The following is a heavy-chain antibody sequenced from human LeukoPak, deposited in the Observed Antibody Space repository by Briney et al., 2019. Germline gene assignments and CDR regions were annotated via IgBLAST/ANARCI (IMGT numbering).Heavy chain of an antibody. CDR2: ISAYNGNT. V-gene: IGHV1-18*01. J-gene: IGHJ5*02. CDR1: GHTFTSYA. CDR3: ARGYCSSTSCLISWFDP. D-gene: IGHD2-2*01. Sequence: ASVKVSCKASGHTFTSYAISWVRQAPGQGLQWMEWISAYNGNTNYTQKLQRRLTMTTDTSTSTAYLELRSLRSDDTAVYYCARGYCSSTSCLISWFDPWGQGTLVTVSS.